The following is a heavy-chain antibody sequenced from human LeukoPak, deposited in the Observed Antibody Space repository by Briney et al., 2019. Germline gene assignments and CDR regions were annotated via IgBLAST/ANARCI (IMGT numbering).Heavy chain of an antibody. Sequence: PGRSLRLFCAASGFTFSSYAMHWVRQAPGKGLEWVAVISYDGSNKYYADSVKGRFTISRDNSKNTLYLQMNSLRAEDTAVYYCAREVYDFWSGYYTPGWFDPWGQGTLVTVSS. CDR2: ISYDGSNK. J-gene: IGHJ5*02. CDR1: GFTFSSYA. V-gene: IGHV3-30*01. CDR3: AREVYDFWSGYYTPGWFDP. D-gene: IGHD3-3*01.